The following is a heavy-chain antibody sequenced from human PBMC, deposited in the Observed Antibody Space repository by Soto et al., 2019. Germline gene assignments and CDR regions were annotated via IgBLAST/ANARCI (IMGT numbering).Heavy chain of an antibody. CDR2: INHSGST. CDR3: ARRLFRYCSSTSCYTHGAFDI. J-gene: IGHJ3*02. D-gene: IGHD2-2*02. Sequence: SSETLSLTCAVYGGSFSGYYWSWIRQPPGKGLEWIGEINHSGSTNYNPSLKSRVTISVDTSKNQFSLKLSSVTAADTAVYYCARRLFRYCSSTSCYTHGAFDIWGQGTMVTVSS. CDR1: GGSFSGYY. V-gene: IGHV4-34*01.